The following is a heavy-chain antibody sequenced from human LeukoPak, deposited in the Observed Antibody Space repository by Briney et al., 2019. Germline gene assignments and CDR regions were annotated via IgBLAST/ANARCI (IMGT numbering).Heavy chain of an antibody. J-gene: IGHJ4*02. Sequence: ASVKVSCKASGYTFTGYYMHRVRQAPGQGLEWMGWINPNSGGTNYAQKFQGRVTMTRDTSISTAYMELSRLRSDDTAVYYCASITIFGVGFDYWGQGTLVTVSS. D-gene: IGHD3-3*01. CDR2: INPNSGGT. CDR3: ASITIFGVGFDY. V-gene: IGHV1-2*02. CDR1: GYTFTGYY.